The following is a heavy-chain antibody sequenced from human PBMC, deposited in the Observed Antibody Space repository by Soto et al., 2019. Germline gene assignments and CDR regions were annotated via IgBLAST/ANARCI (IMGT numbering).Heavy chain of an antibody. Sequence: SETLSLTCTVSGGSISSGGYYWSWIRQPPGKGPEWIASIYHGGTTFYNPSLKSRITISVDTSNNQFSLKLTSVTAADTAVYYCARVHVMVVAGSTFDYWGHGTLVTVSS. CDR2: IYHGGTT. J-gene: IGHJ4*01. CDR1: GGSISSGGYY. CDR3: ARVHVMVVAGSTFDY. V-gene: IGHV4-39*07. D-gene: IGHD6-19*01.